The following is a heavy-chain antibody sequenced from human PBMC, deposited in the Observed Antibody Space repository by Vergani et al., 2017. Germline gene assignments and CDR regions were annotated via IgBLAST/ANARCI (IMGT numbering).Heavy chain of an antibody. CDR2: IDCDDDK. CDR3: ARITLYDSSGYYYVGPFDY. J-gene: IGHJ4*02. Sequence: QVTLRESGPALVKPTQPLTLTCTFSGFSLSTSGMCVSWIRQPPGKALEWLARIDCDDDKYYSTSLKTRLTISKDTSKNQVVLTMTNMDPVDTATYYCARITLYDSSGYYYVGPFDYWGQGTLVTVSS. CDR1: GFSLSTSGMC. D-gene: IGHD3-22*01. V-gene: IGHV2-70*15.